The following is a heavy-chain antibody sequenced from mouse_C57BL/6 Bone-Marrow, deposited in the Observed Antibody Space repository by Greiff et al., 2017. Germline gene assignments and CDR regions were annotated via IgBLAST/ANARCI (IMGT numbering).Heavy chain of an antibody. CDR2: IYPGDGDT. J-gene: IGHJ1*03. Sequence: VQLQQSGAELVKPGASVKISCKASGYAFSSYWMNWVKQRPGQGLEWIGQIYPGDGDTNYNGKFKGKATLTADKSSSTAYMQLSSLTSEDSAVXFCARDYYGSSSNWYFDVWGTGTTVTVSS. CDR3: ARDYYGSSSNWYFDV. V-gene: IGHV1-80*01. CDR1: GYAFSSYW. D-gene: IGHD1-1*01.